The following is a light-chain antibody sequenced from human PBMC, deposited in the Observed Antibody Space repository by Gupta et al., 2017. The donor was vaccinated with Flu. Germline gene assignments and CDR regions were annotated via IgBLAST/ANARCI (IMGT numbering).Light chain of an antibody. CDR3: QQYANNPLRT. CDR2: WAS. J-gene: IGKJ1*01. V-gene: IGKV4-1*01. CDR1: QSWSDTDNSNDY. Sequence: LGRGATINCKANQSWSDTDNSNDYLAWYQQRPGQPPRLLIYWASTRAAGVPDRFSGSGSGTDFTLTISSLQAEDVGVYFCQQYANNPLRTFGQGTMVEIK.